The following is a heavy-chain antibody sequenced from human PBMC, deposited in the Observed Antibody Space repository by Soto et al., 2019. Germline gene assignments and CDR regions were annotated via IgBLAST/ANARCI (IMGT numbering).Heavy chain of an antibody. Sequence: QVQLQQWGAGPLKPSETLSLTCAVYGGSFSGYSWTWIRQSPGKGLEWIGQINHSGSTTYNPSLKSRVTISLGTSKNPFSLELSSVTAADTAVYYCARGLFSENYYSGGWYYFDYWGQGTLVTVSS. CDR2: INHSGST. D-gene: IGHD1-26*01. CDR3: ARGLFSENYYSGGWYYFDY. V-gene: IGHV4-34*01. CDR1: GGSFSGYS. J-gene: IGHJ4*02.